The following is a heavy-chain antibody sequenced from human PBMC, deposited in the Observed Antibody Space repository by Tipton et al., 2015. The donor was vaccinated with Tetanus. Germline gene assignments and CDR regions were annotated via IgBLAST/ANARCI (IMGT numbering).Heavy chain of an antibody. D-gene: IGHD3-3*01. J-gene: IGHJ2*01. V-gene: IGHV5-51*01. CDR1: GYNFSHHS. CDR3: AIRRSAVLSGSYHWYFDL. Sequence: QLVQSGAEVRKPGESLKISCQGSGYNFSHHSIGWVRQMPGRGLEWMGIVDPRDSQTTYGPSFHGQVTISADRSISTAYVQWSSLKTSDTGIYSCAIRRSAVLSGSYHWYFDLWGRGTLVGVSS. CDR2: VDPRDSQT.